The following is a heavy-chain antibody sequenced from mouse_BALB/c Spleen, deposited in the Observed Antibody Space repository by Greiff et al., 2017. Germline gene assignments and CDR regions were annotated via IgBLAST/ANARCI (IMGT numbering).Heavy chain of an antibody. CDR1: GYSITSDYA. J-gene: IGHJ2*01. CDR2: ISYSGST. V-gene: IGHV3-2*02. Sequence: ESGPGLVKPSQSLSLTCTVTGYSITSDYAWNWIRQCPGNKLEWIGYISYSGSTSYNPSLKSRISITRDTSKNQFFLQLNSVTTEDTATYYCARQLGLRNYWGQGTTLTVSS. CDR3: ARQLGLRNY. D-gene: IGHD3-1*01.